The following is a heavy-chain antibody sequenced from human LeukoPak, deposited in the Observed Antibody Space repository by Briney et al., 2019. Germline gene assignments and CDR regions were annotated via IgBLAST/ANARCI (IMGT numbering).Heavy chain of an antibody. CDR2: INSDGSST. Sequence: GGSLRLSCAASGFTFSSYWMHWVRQAPGKGLVWVSRINSDGSSTSYADSVKGRFTISRDNAKNTLYLQMNSLRAEDTAVYYCARVPITILAGSAFDPWGQGTLVTVSS. D-gene: IGHD3-3*01. J-gene: IGHJ5*02. CDR1: GFTFSSYW. CDR3: ARVPITILAGSAFDP. V-gene: IGHV3-74*01.